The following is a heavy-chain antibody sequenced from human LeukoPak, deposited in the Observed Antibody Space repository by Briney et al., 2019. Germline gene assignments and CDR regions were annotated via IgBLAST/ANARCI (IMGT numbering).Heavy chain of an antibody. CDR1: GFTFSSYW. CDR3: ARDAAVQQLGYYYYMDV. J-gene: IGHJ6*03. V-gene: IGHV3-7*01. Sequence: QTGGSLRLSCAASGFTFSSYWMSWVRQAPGKGLEWVANIKQDGSEKYYVDSVKGRFTISRDNAKNSLYLQMNSLRAEDTAVYYCARDAAVQQLGYYYYMDVWGKGATVTVSS. CDR2: IKQDGSEK. D-gene: IGHD6-13*01.